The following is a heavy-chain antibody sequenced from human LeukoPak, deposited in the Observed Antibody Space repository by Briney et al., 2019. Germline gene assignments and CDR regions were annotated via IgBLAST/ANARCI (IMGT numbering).Heavy chain of an antibody. J-gene: IGHJ6*03. CDR1: GGSISSSSYY. V-gene: IGHV4-39*07. CDR3: ARSTVYCIDV. Sequence: ASETLSLTCTVSGGSISSSSYYWGWIRQPPGKGLEWIANIYYSGSTYYNPSLKSRVTISVDTSKNQFSLNLTSVTAADTAVYYCARSTVYCIDVWGKGTTVTVAS. CDR2: IYYSGST. D-gene: IGHD2-8*02.